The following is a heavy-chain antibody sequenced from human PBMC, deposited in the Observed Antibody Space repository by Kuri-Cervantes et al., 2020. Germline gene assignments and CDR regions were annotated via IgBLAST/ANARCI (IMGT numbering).Heavy chain of an antibody. V-gene: IGHV3-9*01. CDR2: ISWNSGSI. D-gene: IGHD2-21*02. CDR3: ANSLGGGDIGLNFDY. Sequence: GGSLRLSCAASGFTFDDYAMHWVRQAPGRGLEWVSGISWNSGSIGYADSVKGRFTISRDNAKNSLYLQMNSLRAEDTALYYCANSLGGGDIGLNFDYWGQGTLVTVSS. CDR1: GFTFDDYA. J-gene: IGHJ4*02.